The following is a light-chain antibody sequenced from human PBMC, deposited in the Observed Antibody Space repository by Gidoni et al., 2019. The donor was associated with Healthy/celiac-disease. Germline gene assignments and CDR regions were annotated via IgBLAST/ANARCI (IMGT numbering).Light chain of an antibody. CDR1: QDISNY. Sequence: IQTTQSPSSLSASVGDRVTITCQASQDISNYLKWYQQKPGKDPKLLIYDASTLETGGPSRFIGRGSGTDFNFTISSLQPEDIATDYCQQYDNLSFFGGGTKVEIK. V-gene: IGKV1-33*01. CDR3: QQYDNLSF. J-gene: IGKJ4*01. CDR2: DAS.